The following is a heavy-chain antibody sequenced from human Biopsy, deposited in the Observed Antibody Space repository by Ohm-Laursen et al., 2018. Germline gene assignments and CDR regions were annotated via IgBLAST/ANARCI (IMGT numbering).Heavy chain of an antibody. V-gene: IGHV3-11*01. Sequence: SLRLSCAASGFTFSDYYMSWIRQAPGKGLEWLSYISGSGTTIFYAGSVKGRFTVSRDNAKNSLYLQINSLTVEDTAVYYCARDGAGSYHDYWGQGTLVTVSS. CDR2: ISGSGTTI. J-gene: IGHJ4*02. D-gene: IGHD3-10*01. CDR1: GFTFSDYY. CDR3: ARDGAGSYHDY.